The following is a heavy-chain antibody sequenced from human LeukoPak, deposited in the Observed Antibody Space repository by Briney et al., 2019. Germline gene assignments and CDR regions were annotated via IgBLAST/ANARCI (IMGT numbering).Heavy chain of an antibody. Sequence: SETLSLTCAVYGGSFSGYYWSWIRQPPGKGLEWIGEINHSGSTNYNPSLKSRVTISVDTSKSQFSLKLSSVTAADTAVYYCARRGRGYCSSTSCYRAGAFDIWGQGTMVTVSS. D-gene: IGHD2-2*02. J-gene: IGHJ3*02. V-gene: IGHV4-34*01. CDR1: GGSFSGYY. CDR2: INHSGST. CDR3: ARRGRGYCSSTSCYRAGAFDI.